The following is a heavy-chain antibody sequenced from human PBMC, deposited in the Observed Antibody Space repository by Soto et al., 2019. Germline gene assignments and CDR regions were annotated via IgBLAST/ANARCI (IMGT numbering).Heavy chain of an antibody. Sequence: GGSLRLSCAASGFTFSTYEMNWVRQAPGKGLEGISWISLIGTTIYTADSVKGRFTISRANTKDSSNLQMNGLRAEKPAVYYCARVSVVRGIMMGSFDYWGQGTLVTVSS. CDR1: GFTFSTYE. V-gene: IGHV3-48*03. D-gene: IGHD3-10*01. CDR2: ISLIGTTI. J-gene: IGHJ4*02. CDR3: ARVSVVRGIMMGSFDY.